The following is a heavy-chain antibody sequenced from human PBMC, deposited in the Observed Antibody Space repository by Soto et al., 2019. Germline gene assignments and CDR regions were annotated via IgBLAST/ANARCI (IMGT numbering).Heavy chain of an antibody. CDR2: IFYSGGT. CDR3: ARQASGYYYGWFDP. J-gene: IGHJ5*02. V-gene: IGHV4-39*01. Sequence: QLLLQESGPGLVKPSETLSLTCTVSGGSILDSTYYWAWIRQPPGKGLEWIGTIFYSGGTFYTPSLKSRVPMSVDTSNHQFSLKLSSVTAADTAVYYCARQASGYYYGWFDPWGQGTLVTVSS. D-gene: IGHD3-22*01. CDR1: GGSILDSTYY.